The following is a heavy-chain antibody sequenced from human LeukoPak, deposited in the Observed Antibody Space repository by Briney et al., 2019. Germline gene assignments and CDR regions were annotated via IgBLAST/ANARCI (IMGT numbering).Heavy chain of an antibody. V-gene: IGHV3-30*02. J-gene: IGHJ4*02. CDR2: IRYDGSNK. CDR1: GFTFSSYG. D-gene: IGHD6-13*01. Sequence: PGGSLRLSCAASGFTFSSYGMHWVRQAPGKGLEGVAFIRYDGSNKYYADSVKGRFTISRDNSKNTLYLQMNSLRAEDTAVYYCARVEQQLSFDWGQGTLVTVSS. CDR3: ARVEQQLSFD.